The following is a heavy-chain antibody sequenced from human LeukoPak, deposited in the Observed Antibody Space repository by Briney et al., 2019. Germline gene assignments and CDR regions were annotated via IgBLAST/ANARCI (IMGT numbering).Heavy chain of an antibody. D-gene: IGHD3-10*01. V-gene: IGHV1-2*02. J-gene: IGHJ4*02. CDR3: ARDLSSSGSYYKGIDY. CDR2: INPNSGDT. Sequence: ASVKVSCKASGYTFTGYYMHWVRQAPGQGLEWMGWINPNSGDTNYAQKFQGRVTVTSDTSISTAYMELSRLRYDDTALYYCARDLSSSGSYYKGIDYWGQGTLVTVSS. CDR1: GYTFTGYY.